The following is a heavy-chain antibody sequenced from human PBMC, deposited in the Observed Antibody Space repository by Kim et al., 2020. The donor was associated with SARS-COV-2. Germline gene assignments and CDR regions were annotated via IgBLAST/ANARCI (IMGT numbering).Heavy chain of an antibody. V-gene: IGHV4-39*01. J-gene: IGHJ4*02. Sequence: NPSLKSRVTISVDTSKNQFSLKLSSVTAADTAVYYCARHRYYYGSGNFDYWGQGTLVTVSS. D-gene: IGHD3-10*01. CDR3: ARHRYYYGSGNFDY.